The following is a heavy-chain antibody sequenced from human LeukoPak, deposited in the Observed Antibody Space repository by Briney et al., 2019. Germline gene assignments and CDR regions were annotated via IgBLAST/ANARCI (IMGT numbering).Heavy chain of an antibody. D-gene: IGHD3-10*01. CDR2: IISSSSTI. J-gene: IGHJ6*02. CDR1: GFTFSSYS. V-gene: IGHV3-48*02. CDR3: ARVGPLWFGELFTPLPYYYYYGMDV. Sequence: GGSLRLSCAASGFTFSSYSMNWVRQAPGKGLEWVSYIISSSSTIYYADSVKGRFTISRDNAKNSLYLQMNSLRDEDTAVYYCARVGPLWFGELFTPLPYYYYYGMDVWGQGTTVTVSS.